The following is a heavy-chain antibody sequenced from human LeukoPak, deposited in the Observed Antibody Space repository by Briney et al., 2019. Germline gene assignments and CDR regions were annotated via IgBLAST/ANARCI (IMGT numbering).Heavy chain of an antibody. D-gene: IGHD3-3*01. V-gene: IGHV3-30*02. CDR2: IRYDGSNK. J-gene: IGHJ6*03. CDR3: ARAAYYDFWSGYPDYYYYYMDV. CDR1: GFTFSSYG. Sequence: GGSLRLSCAASGFTFSSYGMHWVRQAPGKGLEWVAFIRYDGSNKYYADSVKGRFTISRDNSKNTLYLQMGSLRAEDMAVYYCARAAYYDFWSGYPDYYYYYMDVWGKGTTVTVSS.